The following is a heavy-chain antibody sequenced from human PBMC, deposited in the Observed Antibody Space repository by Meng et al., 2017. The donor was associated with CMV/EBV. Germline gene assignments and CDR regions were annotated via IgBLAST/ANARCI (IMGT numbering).Heavy chain of an antibody. D-gene: IGHD3-22*01. V-gene: IGHV1-2*02. CDR2: INPNSGGT. J-gene: IGHJ4*02. Sequence: ASVKVSCKASVGTFSSYGISWVRQAPAQGLEWMGRINPNSGGTNFEQKFQGKVTTTRDTSISTAYMELSRLRSDNTAMYYCARLSGPQYYCDSSGYYNYWGQGTLVTVSS. CDR3: ARLSGPQYYCDSSGYYNY. CDR1: VGTFSSYG.